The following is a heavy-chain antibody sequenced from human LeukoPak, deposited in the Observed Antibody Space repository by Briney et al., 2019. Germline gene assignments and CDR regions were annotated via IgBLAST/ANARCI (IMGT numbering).Heavy chain of an antibody. CDR2: INTADGNT. V-gene: IGHV1-3*04. Sequence: ASVKVSCKASGYTFTNHAMHWVRQAPGQGLEWMGRINTADGNTKYSQKFQGRVTITRDTSASIVYLELTSLRSEDTAVYYCARPGASSPGNWFASWGQGTLVTVSS. CDR3: ARPGASSPGNWFAS. D-gene: IGHD6-13*01. CDR1: GYTFTNHA. J-gene: IGHJ5*01.